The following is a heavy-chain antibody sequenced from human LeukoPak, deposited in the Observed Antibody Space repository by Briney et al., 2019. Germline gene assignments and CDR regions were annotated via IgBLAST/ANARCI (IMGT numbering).Heavy chain of an antibody. V-gene: IGHV3-30*02. CDR2: IRYDGNNK. D-gene: IGHD3-22*01. CDR1: GFTFSIYG. CDR3: AKDSSVYHYDSRNFDY. J-gene: IGHJ4*02. Sequence: HPGGSLRLSCTASGFTFSIYGMHWVRQAPGKGLEWVAFIRYDGNNKYYADSVKGRFTISRDNSKNTLYLQMNRLRTEDTALYYCAKDSSVYHYDSRNFDYWGQGTLVTVSS.